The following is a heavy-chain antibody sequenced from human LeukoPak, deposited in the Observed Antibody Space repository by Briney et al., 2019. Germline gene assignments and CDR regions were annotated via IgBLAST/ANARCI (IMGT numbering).Heavy chain of an antibody. D-gene: IGHD2-15*01. Sequence: GGSLRLSCTASGFTFSTYAMTWLRQAPGKGLEWISSMSSGSRYIYYADSVRGRFTISRDNTKNSLYLLMNNLRAEDTAIYYCARDRPTGASRVFVVQWGQGTPVTVSS. CDR3: ARDRPTGASRVFVVQ. CDR1: GFTFSTYA. J-gene: IGHJ4*02. CDR2: MSSGSRYI. V-gene: IGHV3-21*06.